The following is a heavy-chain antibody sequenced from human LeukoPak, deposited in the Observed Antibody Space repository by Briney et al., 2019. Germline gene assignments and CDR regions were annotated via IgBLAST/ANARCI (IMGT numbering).Heavy chain of an antibody. V-gene: IGHV1-2*02. Sequence: GASVKVSCKASGYTFTGYYMHWVRQAPGQGLEWMGWINPNSGGTNYAQKFQGRVTMTRDTSISTAYMELSRLRSDDTAVYYCARGKNRVGSYGMDVWGQGTTVTVSS. J-gene: IGHJ6*02. D-gene: IGHD1-26*01. CDR2: INPNSGGT. CDR3: ARGKNRVGSYGMDV. CDR1: GYTFTGYY.